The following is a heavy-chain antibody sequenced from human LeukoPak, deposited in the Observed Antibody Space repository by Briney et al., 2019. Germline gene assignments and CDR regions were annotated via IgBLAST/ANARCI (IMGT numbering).Heavy chain of an antibody. V-gene: IGHV4-59*08. D-gene: IGHD3-22*01. CDR2: IYYSGST. Sequence: PSETLSLTCTVSGGSISSYYWSWIRQPPGKGLEWIGYIYYSGSTNYNPSLKSRVAMSVDTSKNQFSLKLSSVTAADTAVYYCARGVLYDSSGLNWFDPWGQGTLVTVSS. CDR1: GGSISSYY. J-gene: IGHJ5*02. CDR3: ARGVLYDSSGLNWFDP.